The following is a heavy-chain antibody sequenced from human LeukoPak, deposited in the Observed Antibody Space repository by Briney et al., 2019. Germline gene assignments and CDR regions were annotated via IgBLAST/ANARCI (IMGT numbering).Heavy chain of an antibody. CDR3: AELVITMIGGV. CDR2: ISSSGSTI. D-gene: IGHD3-10*02. Sequence: GGSLRLSCAASGFTFSSYEMNWVRQAPGKGLEWVSYISSSGSTIYYADSVKGRFTISRDNAKNSLYLQMSSLRAEDTAVYYCAELVITMIGGVWGKGTTVTISS. J-gene: IGHJ6*04. V-gene: IGHV3-48*03. CDR1: GFTFSSYE.